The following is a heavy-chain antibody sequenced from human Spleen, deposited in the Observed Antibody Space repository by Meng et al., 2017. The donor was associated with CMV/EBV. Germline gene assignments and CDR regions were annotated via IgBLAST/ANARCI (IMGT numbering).Heavy chain of an antibody. V-gene: IGHV1-46*01. Sequence: ASVKVSCKASGYTFTSYYMHWVRQAPGQGLEWMGIINPSGGSTSYAQKFQGRVTMTRETSTSTVYMELSSLRSEDTAVYYCASGINSIAAAGTGYGMDVWGQGTTVTVSS. CDR1: GYTFTSYY. CDR3: ASGINSIAAAGTGYGMDV. CDR2: INPSGGST. J-gene: IGHJ6*02. D-gene: IGHD6-13*01.